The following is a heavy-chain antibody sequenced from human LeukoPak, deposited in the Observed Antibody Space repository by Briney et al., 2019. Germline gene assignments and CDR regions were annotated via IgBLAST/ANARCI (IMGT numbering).Heavy chain of an antibody. CDR1: GYTFTSYD. V-gene: IGHV1-8*03. D-gene: IGHD4-17*01. CDR2: MNPNSGNT. J-gene: IGHJ6*03. CDR3: ARVRNYYYYMDV. Sequence: ASVKVSCKASGYTFTSYDINWVRQATGHGLEWMGWMNPNSGNTGYAQKFQGRVTITRNTSISTAYMELSSLRSEDTAVYYCARVRNYYYYMDVWGKGTTVTVSS.